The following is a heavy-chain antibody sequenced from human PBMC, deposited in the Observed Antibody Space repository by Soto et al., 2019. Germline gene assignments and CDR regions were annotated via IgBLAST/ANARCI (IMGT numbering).Heavy chain of an antibody. CDR1: GFTFSSYS. V-gene: IGHV3-21*01. J-gene: IGHJ6*02. CDR3: ARGWGDDYSNPHQYYYYGMDV. CDR2: ISSSSSYI. Sequence: PXGSLKLSCAAAGFTFSSYSMNWVRQAPGKGLEWVSSISSSSSYIYYADSVKGRFTISRDNAKNSLYLQMNSLRAEDTAVYYCARGWGDDYSNPHQYYYYGMDVWGQGNTVTVSS. D-gene: IGHD4-4*01.